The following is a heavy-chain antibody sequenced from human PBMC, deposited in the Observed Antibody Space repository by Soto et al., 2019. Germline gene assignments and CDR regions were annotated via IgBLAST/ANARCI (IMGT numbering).Heavy chain of an antibody. V-gene: IGHV1-69*13. CDR1: GGTFSSYA. D-gene: IGHD6-13*01. CDR3: ARGWYSSRWLPPWS. Sequence: GASVKVSCKASGGTFSSYAISWVRQAPGQGLEWMGGIIPIFGTANYAQKFQGRVTITADESTSTAYMELSSLRSEDTAVCYCARGWYSSRWLPPWSWGQETLVPVSS. CDR2: IIPIFGTA. J-gene: IGHJ5*02.